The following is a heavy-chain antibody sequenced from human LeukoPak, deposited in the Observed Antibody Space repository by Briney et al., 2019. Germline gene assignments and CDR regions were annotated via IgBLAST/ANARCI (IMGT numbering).Heavy chain of an antibody. CDR1: RFTLSNYW. CDR3: ARAPDPGTR. V-gene: IGHV3-7*01. D-gene: IGHD1-1*01. Sequence: GGSLRLSCAASRFTLSNYWMSWARQAPGKGLEWVANIKQDGSETYYVDSVKGRFTISRDNAKNSLSLQMNSLRAEDTAVYYCARAPDPGTRWGQGTLVTVSS. J-gene: IGHJ4*02. CDR2: IKQDGSET.